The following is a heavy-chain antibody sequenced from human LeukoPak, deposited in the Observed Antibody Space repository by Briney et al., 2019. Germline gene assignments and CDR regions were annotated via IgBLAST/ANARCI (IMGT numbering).Heavy chain of an antibody. CDR3: ARLSAGVAR. Sequence: GGSLRLSCAASGFTFTGYWMNWVRQAPEKGLVWVSHINTAGSSTNYADSVKGRFTISRDNAKNTLYLQMNSLRAEDTAVYYCARLSAGVARWGQGTLVTVSS. CDR2: INTAGSST. CDR1: GFTFTGYW. J-gene: IGHJ4*02. V-gene: IGHV3-74*01. D-gene: IGHD3-10*01.